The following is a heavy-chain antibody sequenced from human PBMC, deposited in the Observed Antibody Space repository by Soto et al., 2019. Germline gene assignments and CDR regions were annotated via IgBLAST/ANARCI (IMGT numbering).Heavy chain of an antibody. CDR1: GYTFTRNG. V-gene: IGHV1-18*01. CDR3: VKGRDSNSWPSRDV. J-gene: IGHJ6*02. Sequence: QVHLVQSGAEVKKPGASVNVSCKTSGYTFTRNGISWVRQAPGQGLEWMGWISPNSGNIKYAQKLQGRVIMTTDTSTSAAYMELRSLRADDTAVYYCVKGRDSNSWPSRDVWGPGTTVTVSS. CDR2: ISPNSGNI. D-gene: IGHD3-22*01.